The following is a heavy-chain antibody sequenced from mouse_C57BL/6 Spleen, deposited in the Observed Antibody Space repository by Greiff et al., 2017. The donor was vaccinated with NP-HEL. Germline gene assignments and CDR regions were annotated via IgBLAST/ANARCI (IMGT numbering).Heavy chain of an antibody. CDR3: ARGTMIPLKKSVYYYAMDY. J-gene: IGHJ4*01. D-gene: IGHD2-4*01. Sequence: QVQLQQPGAELVMPGASVKLSCKASGYTFTSYWMHWVKQRPGQGLEWIGEIDPSDSYTNYNQKFKGKSTLTVDKSSSTAYMQLSSLTSEDSAVYYCARGTMIPLKKSVYYYAMDYWGQGTSVTVSS. CDR2: IDPSDSYT. CDR1: GYTFTSYW. V-gene: IGHV1-69*01.